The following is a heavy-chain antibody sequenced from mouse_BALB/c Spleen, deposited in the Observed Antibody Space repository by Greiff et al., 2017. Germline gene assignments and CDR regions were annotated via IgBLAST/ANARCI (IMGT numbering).Heavy chain of an antibody. CDR1: GFTFTDYY. CDR2: IRNKANGYTT. CDR3: ARDKDWYAIDD. J-gene: IGHJ4*01. Sequence: EVHLVESGGGLVQPGGSLRLSCATSGFTFTDYYMSWVRQPPGKALEWLGFIRNKANGYTTEYSASVKGRFTISRDNSQSILYLQMNTLRAEDSATYYCARDKDWYAIDDGGQGTSVTVSS. V-gene: IGHV7-3*02. D-gene: IGHD4-1*01.